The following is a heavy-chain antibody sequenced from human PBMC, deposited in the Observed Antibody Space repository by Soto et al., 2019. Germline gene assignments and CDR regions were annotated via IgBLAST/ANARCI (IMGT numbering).Heavy chain of an antibody. V-gene: IGHV3-23*01. J-gene: IGHJ6*02. CDR2: ISGSGGST. CDR1: GFTFSSYA. CDR3: AXEQLVRTFKDYYYGMDV. D-gene: IGHD6-6*01. Sequence: GGSLRLSCTASGFTFSSYAMSWVRQAPGKGLEWVSAISGSGGSTYYADSVKGRFTISRDNSKNTLYLQMNSLRAEDTAVYYCAXEQLVRTFKDYYYGMDVWGQGTTVTVSS.